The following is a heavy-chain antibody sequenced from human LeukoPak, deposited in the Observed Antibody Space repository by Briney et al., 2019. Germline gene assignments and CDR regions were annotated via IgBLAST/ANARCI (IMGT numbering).Heavy chain of an antibody. CDR2: INPGGGST. Sequence: ASVKVSCKASGYTFTSYYMHWVRQAPGQGLEWMGIINPGGGSTSYTQKFQGRVTMTRDTSTSTVYMELSSLRSEDTAVYYCARDSSSWYGWFDPWGQGTLVTVSS. J-gene: IGHJ5*02. D-gene: IGHD6-13*01. CDR3: ARDSSSWYGWFDP. CDR1: GYTFTSYY. V-gene: IGHV1-46*01.